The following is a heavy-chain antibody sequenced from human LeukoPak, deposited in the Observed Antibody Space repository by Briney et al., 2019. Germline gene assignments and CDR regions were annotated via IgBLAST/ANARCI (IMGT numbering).Heavy chain of an antibody. CDR2: ISSSGSTI. CDR3: ARGWVVGATRFDY. Sequence: PGGSLRLSCAASGFTFSDYYMSWIRQAPGKGLEWVSYISSSGSTIYYAGSVKGRFTISRDNAKNSLYLQMNSLRAEDTAVYYCARGWVVGATRFDYWGQGTLVTVSS. CDR1: GFTFSDYY. D-gene: IGHD1-26*01. J-gene: IGHJ4*02. V-gene: IGHV3-11*01.